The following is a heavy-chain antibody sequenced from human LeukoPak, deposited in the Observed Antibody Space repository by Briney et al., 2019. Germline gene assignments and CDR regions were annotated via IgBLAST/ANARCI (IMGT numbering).Heavy chain of an antibody. CDR1: GGSISDYY. Sequence: SETLSLTCTVSGGSISDYYWNWIRQPPGKGPEWIGYIYYSGSSNYNPSLKSRVTISVDTSKSQFSLKLSSVTAADTAVYYCARDRGSGYYYMDAWGKGTTVTISS. J-gene: IGHJ6*03. D-gene: IGHD3-10*01. V-gene: IGHV4-59*01. CDR2: IYYSGSS. CDR3: ARDRGSGYYYMDA.